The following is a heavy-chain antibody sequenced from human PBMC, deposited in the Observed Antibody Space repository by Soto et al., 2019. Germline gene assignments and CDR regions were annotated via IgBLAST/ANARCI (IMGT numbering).Heavy chain of an antibody. D-gene: IGHD1-26*01. V-gene: IGHV3-74*01. Sequence: SLELSCAASGFTLSSYWMHWARQAPGKGLVWVSRINSDGSSTSYADSVKGRFTISRDNAKNTLYLQINSLLYEDTAVYYCARWDLKRGRYYYSDMEIWGQGTTVTVSS. J-gene: IGHJ6*02. CDR3: ARWDLKRGRYYYSDMEI. CDR1: GFTLSSYW. CDR2: INSDGSST.